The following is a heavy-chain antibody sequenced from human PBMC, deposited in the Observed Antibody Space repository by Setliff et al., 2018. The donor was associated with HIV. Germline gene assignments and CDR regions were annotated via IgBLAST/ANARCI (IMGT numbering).Heavy chain of an antibody. D-gene: IGHD4-17*01. CDR2: IIPIFGTT. J-gene: IGHJ5*02. CDR1: GYSFTNHY. V-gene: IGHV1-46*01. CDR3: ARAPGPYGDYNWFDP. Sequence: ASVKVSCKPSGYSFTNHYMHWVRQAPGQGLEWMGGIIPIFGTTNYAQKFQGRVTMTRDTSTSTVYMELSSLRSEDTAVYYCARAPGPYGDYNWFDPWGQGALVTVSS.